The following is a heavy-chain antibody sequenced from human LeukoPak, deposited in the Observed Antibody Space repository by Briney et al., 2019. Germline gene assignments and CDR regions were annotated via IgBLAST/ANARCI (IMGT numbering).Heavy chain of an antibody. V-gene: IGHV1-69*05. Sequence: ASVKVSCKAPGGTFSSYAISWVRQAPGQGLEWMGGIIPIFGTANYAQKFQGRVTITTDESTSTAYMELSSLRSEDTAVYYCAAMATTLLGLFDYWGQGTLVTVSS. D-gene: IGHD5-24*01. J-gene: IGHJ4*02. CDR3: AAMATTLLGLFDY. CDR1: GGTFSSYA. CDR2: IIPIFGTA.